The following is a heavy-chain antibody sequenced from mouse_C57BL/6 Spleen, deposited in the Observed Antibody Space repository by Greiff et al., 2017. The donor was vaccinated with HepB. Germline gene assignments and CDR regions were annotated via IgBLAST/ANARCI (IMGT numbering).Heavy chain of an antibody. V-gene: IGHV5-4*01. D-gene: IGHD3-3*01. Sequence: EVQGVESGGGLVKPGGSLKLSCAASGFTFSSYAMSWVRQTPEKRLEWVATISDGGSYTYYPDNVKGRLPIPRDNAKNNLYLQMSHLKSEDTAMYYCARDTRLGGFAYWGQGTLVTVSA. J-gene: IGHJ3*01. CDR3: ARDTRLGGFAY. CDR2: ISDGGSYT. CDR1: GFTFSSYA.